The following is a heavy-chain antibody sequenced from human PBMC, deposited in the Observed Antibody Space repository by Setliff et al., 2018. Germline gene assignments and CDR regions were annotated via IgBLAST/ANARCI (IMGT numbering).Heavy chain of an antibody. CDR1: GDTFSTYA. CDR2: IIPLLETA. CDR3: ARELRSPFWHIDF. Sequence: ASVKVSCKASGDTFSTYALSWVRQAPGQGLEWMGGIIPLLETAKYAQKFQGRVTITADKSTSTGHMELSSLRSEDTAMYYCARELRSPFWHIDFWGQGTLVTVSS. V-gene: IGHV1-69*06. D-gene: IGHD3-16*01. J-gene: IGHJ4*02.